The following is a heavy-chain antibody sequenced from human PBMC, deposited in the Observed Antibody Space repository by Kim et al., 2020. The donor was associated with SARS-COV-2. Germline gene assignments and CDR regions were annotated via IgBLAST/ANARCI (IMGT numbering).Heavy chain of an antibody. CDR2: SYNSGST. J-gene: IGHJ4*02. D-gene: IGHD6-13*01. CDR3: ARVRYSSSWLLDY. V-gene: IGHV4-59*08. CDR1: GGSISSYY. Sequence: SETLSLTCTVSGGSISSYYWSWLRQPPGTGLEWIGYSYNSGSTNSNPSLQRRVTISVDTSKNQFSLKLSSVTAADTAVYYCARVRYSSSWLLDYWGQGTPGTVSS.